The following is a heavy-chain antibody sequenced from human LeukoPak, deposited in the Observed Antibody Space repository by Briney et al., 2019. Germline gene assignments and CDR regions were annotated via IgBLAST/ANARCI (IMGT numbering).Heavy chain of an antibody. D-gene: IGHD3-3*01. Sequence: GFLRLSCLASGFTFGSYAMSWVRQAPGKGLEWVSGIRGSSGSTYYADSVKGRFTISRDNSQNTLSLQLNNLRAEDTAVYYCAKGITSFAEYFDLWGRGTLVTVSS. V-gene: IGHV3-23*01. J-gene: IGHJ2*01. CDR2: IRGSSGST. CDR3: AKGITSFAEYFDL. CDR1: GFTFGSYA.